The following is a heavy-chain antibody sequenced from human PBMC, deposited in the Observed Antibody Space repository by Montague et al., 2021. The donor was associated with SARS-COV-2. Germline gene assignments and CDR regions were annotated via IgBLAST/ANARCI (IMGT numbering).Heavy chain of an antibody. D-gene: IGHD2-8*01. CDR3: ARNGPRVWYFDN. V-gene: IGHV4-4*02. J-gene: IGHJ2*01. CDR1: GGSIYGLSW. CDR2: VSPDGRT. Sequence: SETLSLTCVISGGSIYGLSWWSWVRQSPGKPLEWIVVVSPDGRTNYHPSFRCRVLVSADNSKNEFTLTLTSMTVADTAGYYCARNGPRVWYFDNWGRGSLVHVST.